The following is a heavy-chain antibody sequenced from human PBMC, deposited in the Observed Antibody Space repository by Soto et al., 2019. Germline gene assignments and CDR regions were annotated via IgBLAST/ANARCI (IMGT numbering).Heavy chain of an antibody. J-gene: IGHJ4*02. V-gene: IGHV3-21*01. CDR1: GCTFSTYS. CDR3: ARELPNLPGEAI. CDR2: ISSSSSYI. Sequence: EVQLVESGGGLVRPGGSLRLSCAASGCTFSTYSMNWVRQAPGKGLEWVSSISSSSSYIYYADSVKGRFTISRDNAKNSLYLQMNSLRAEDTDGYYCARELPNLPGEAIWGQGARVTVSS. D-gene: IGHD7-27*01.